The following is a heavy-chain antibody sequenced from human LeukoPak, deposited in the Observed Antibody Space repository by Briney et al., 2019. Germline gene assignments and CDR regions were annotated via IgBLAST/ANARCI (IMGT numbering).Heavy chain of an antibody. J-gene: IGHJ4*02. CDR2: FSGSGGST. V-gene: IGHV3-23*01. CDR3: ARVTGYVMEDYFDY. D-gene: IGHD6-13*01. CDR1: GFTFSSYA. Sequence: GGSLRLSCAASGFTFSSYAMSWVRQAPGKGLEWVSTFSGSGGSTHYADSVKGRFTISGDNSKNTLYLQMNSLRAEDTAVYYCARVTGYVMEDYFDYWGQGTLVTVSS.